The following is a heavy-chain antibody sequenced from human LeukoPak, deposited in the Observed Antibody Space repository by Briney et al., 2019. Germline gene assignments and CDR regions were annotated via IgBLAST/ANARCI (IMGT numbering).Heavy chain of an antibody. D-gene: IGHD1-26*01. CDR3: ADLGATL. Sequence: GGSLTLSCAASGFTFSHHYMHWLRHAPGKGLEGVVHMRNKAHPYTIFDAASVKGRFTISRDDSKKSLYLQMNSLKAEDTAVYYCADLGATLWGQGTLVTVSS. J-gene: IGHJ4*02. V-gene: IGHV3-72*01. CDR1: GFTFSHHY. CDR2: MRNKAHPYTI.